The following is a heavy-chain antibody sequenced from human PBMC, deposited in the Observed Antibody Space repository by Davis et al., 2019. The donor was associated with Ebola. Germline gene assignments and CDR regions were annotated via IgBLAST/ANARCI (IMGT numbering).Heavy chain of an antibody. Sequence: GESLKISCAASGFTFSSYGMHWVRQAPGKGLEWVAVISYDGSNKYYADSVKGRFTISRDSSKNALHLQMNSLRAEDTAVYYCAKEWSRIQLWFDYWGQGTLVTVSS. CDR2: ISYDGSNK. D-gene: IGHD5-18*01. CDR1: GFTFSSYG. CDR3: AKEWSRIQLWFDY. J-gene: IGHJ4*02. V-gene: IGHV3-30*18.